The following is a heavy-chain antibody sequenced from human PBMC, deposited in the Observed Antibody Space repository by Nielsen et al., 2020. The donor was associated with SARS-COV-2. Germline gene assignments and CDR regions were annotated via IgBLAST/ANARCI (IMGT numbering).Heavy chain of an antibody. Sequence: GGSLRLSCAASGFTFSSYGMHWVRQAPGKGLEWVAVIWYDGSNKYYADSVKGRFTISRDNAKNSLYLQMNSLRAEDTAVYYCARDLRSNRSSSSWGQGTLVTVSS. CDR2: IWYDGSNK. D-gene: IGHD6-13*01. J-gene: IGHJ4*02. CDR1: GFTFSSYG. CDR3: ARDLRSNRSSSS. V-gene: IGHV3-33*01.